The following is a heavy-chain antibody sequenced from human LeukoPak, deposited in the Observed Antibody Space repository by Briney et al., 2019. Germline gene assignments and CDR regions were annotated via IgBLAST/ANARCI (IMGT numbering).Heavy chain of an antibody. Sequence: GGSLRLSCAVSGFTVSSNYMSWVRQAPGKGLEWVSVLYSGGSTYYADSVQGRFTISRDNSKNTVYLQMNSLRAEDTAVYYCGRDPSGSGANWFDPWGQGTLVTVSS. CDR2: LYSGGST. V-gene: IGHV3-66*01. CDR3: GRDPSGSGANWFDP. J-gene: IGHJ5*02. D-gene: IGHD3-10*01. CDR1: GFTVSSNY.